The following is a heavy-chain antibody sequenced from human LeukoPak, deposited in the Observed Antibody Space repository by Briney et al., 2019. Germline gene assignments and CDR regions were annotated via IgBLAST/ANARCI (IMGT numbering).Heavy chain of an antibody. Sequence: GSLRLSCAASGFPFSSYSIHWFRQAPGKGLEWVTVISYDGRNEYYADSVKGRFTISRDNSKNTLFLQMNSLRAEDTAVYYCAVTTSTTGYYYGMDVWGQGTAVTVSS. CDR1: GFPFSSYS. V-gene: IGHV3-30*03. D-gene: IGHD4-17*01. CDR3: AVTTSTTGYYYGMDV. J-gene: IGHJ6*02. CDR2: ISYDGRNE.